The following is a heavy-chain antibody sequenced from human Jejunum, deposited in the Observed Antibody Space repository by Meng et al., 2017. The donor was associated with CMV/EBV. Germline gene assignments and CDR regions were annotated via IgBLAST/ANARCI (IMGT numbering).Heavy chain of an antibody. D-gene: IGHD4-23*01. V-gene: IGHV3-21*01. Sequence: ATSGFPFSTYSLSWLRQPPGKGLEWVSSISISSYTYYADSVKGRFTISRDNAKNSLYLQMNSLRAEDTAVYYCARVVKGGNYLDYWGQGTLVTVSS. CDR3: ARVVKGGNYLDY. J-gene: IGHJ4*02. CDR2: ISISSYT. CDR1: GFPFSTYS.